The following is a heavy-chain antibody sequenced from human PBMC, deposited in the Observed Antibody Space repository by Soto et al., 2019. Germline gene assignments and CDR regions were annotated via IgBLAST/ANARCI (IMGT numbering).Heavy chain of an antibody. CDR1: GFTFSSYS. D-gene: IGHD6-13*01. CDR2: ISSSSSTI. J-gene: IGHJ4*01. CDR3: AGAYSSSWPPTDY. Sequence: PGGSLRLSCAASGFTFSSYSMNWVRQAPGKGLEWVSYISSSSSTIYYADSVKGRFTISRDNAKNSLYLQMNSLRDEDTAVYYCAGAYSSSWPPTDYWGQEPWSPSPQ. V-gene: IGHV3-48*02.